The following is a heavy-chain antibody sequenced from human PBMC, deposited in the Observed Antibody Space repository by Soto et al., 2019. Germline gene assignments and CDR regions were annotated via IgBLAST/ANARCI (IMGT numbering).Heavy chain of an antibody. D-gene: IGHD5-12*01. CDR1: GGTFSSYA. Sequence: SVKVSCKASGGTFSSYAISWVRQAPGQGLEWMGGIIPILGTANYAQKFQGRVTITADESTSTAYMELSSLRSEDTAVYYCARAPELATYYDYWGQGTLVTVSS. CDR2: IIPILGTA. V-gene: IGHV1-69*13. J-gene: IGHJ4*02. CDR3: ARAPELATYYDY.